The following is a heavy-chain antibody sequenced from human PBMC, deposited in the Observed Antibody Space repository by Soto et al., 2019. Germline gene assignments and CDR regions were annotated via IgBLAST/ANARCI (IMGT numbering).Heavy chain of an antibody. CDR2: INGSRGVT. CDR3: ANVAPFILGSPF. CDR1: GFDFSGSE. J-gene: IGHJ4*02. V-gene: IGHV3-48*03. Sequence: EVKLVDSGGALMQPGGSLRLSCTASGFDFSGSEMNWFRQAAGKGLEWVAYINGSRGVTFHADSVKGRFSISRDNAKNSLLLDMIDLTAAETGVSYSANVAPFILGSPFWGPGSLVSLSS. D-gene: IGHD2-21*01.